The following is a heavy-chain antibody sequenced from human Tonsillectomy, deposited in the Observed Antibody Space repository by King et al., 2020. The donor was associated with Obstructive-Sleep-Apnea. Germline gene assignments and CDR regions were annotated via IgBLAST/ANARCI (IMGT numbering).Heavy chain of an antibody. CDR2: ISWNGGSI. Sequence: VQLVESGGGLVQPGRSLRLSCAASGFTFGDYAMHWVRQAPGKGLEWVSGISWNGGSITYADSVKGRFTISRDNAENSLYLQMNSLRAEDTALYYCANAIAVAGYFDHWGQGTLVTVSS. J-gene: IGHJ4*02. V-gene: IGHV3-9*01. CDR1: GFTFGDYA. D-gene: IGHD6-19*01. CDR3: ANAIAVAGYFDH.